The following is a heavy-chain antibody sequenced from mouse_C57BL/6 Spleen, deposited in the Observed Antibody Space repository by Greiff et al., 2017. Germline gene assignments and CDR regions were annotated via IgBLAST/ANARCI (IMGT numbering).Heavy chain of an antibody. CDR3: AREGNYGYYAMDY. D-gene: IGHD2-1*01. J-gene: IGHJ4*01. Sequence: VMLVESGAELVRPGASVKLSCKASGYTFTDYYINWVKQRPGQGLEWIARIYPGSGNTYYNEKFKGKATLTAEKSSSTAYMQLSSLTSEDSAVYFCAREGNYGYYAMDYWGQGTSVTVSS. CDR2: IYPGSGNT. CDR1: GYTFTDYY. V-gene: IGHV1-76*01.